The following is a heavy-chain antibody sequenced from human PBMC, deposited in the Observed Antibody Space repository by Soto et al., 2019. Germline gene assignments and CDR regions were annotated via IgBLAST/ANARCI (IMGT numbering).Heavy chain of an antibody. CDR2: ISGSGIST. Sequence: EVPLLESGGGLVQPGGSLRLSCAASGFTFSSYAMSWVRQAPGKGLEWVSGISGSGISTYYADSVKGRVTISRDNSKNTLLRQMNSLRADDTAVYHCAKDLGYSTGWKPFDYWGQGTLVTVS. CDR3: AKDLGYSTGWKPFDY. V-gene: IGHV3-23*01. J-gene: IGHJ4*02. CDR1: GFTFSSYA. D-gene: IGHD6-19*01.